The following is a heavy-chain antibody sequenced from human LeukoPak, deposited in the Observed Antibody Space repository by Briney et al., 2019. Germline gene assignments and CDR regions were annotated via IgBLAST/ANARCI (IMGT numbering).Heavy chain of an antibody. J-gene: IGHJ3*02. V-gene: IGHV3-23*01. Sequence: GGSLRLSCAASGFTFSSYAMSWVRQAPGKGLEWVSAISGSGGSTYYADSMKGRFTISRDNSKNTLYLQMNSLRAEDTAVYYCAKDNRATVTTSAFDIWGQGTMVTVSS. CDR1: GFTFSSYA. D-gene: IGHD4-17*01. CDR2: ISGSGGST. CDR3: AKDNRATVTTSAFDI.